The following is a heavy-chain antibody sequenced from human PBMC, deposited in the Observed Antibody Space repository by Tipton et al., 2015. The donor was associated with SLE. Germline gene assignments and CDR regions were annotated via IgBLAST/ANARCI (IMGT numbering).Heavy chain of an antibody. CDR3: ARAQRGITARPGLIDY. V-gene: IGHV7-4-1*02. D-gene: IGHD6-6*01. CDR1: GDISTTCG. Sequence: QLVQSGAEVKKPGASEKVSCKTSGDISTTCGISWMRQAPGQGLEWMGWINTNTGNPTYAQGFTGRFVFSLDTSVSTAYLQISGLKAEDTAVFYCARAQRGITARPGLIDYWGQGTLVTVSS. CDR2: INTNTGNP. J-gene: IGHJ4*02.